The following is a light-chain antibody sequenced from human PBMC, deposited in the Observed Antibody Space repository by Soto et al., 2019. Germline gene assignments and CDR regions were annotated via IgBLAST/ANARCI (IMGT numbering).Light chain of an antibody. V-gene: IGLV2-14*01. CDR3: SSYASSHVV. CDR2: EVS. Sequence: ALTQPASVSGSPGQSITISCTGTSSDVGGYNLVSWYQHHPGKAPKLMIYEVSNRPSGLSNRFSGSKSGNTASLTISGLQAEDEADYYCSSYASSHVVFGGGTKLTVL. CDR1: SSDVGGYNL. J-gene: IGLJ2*01.